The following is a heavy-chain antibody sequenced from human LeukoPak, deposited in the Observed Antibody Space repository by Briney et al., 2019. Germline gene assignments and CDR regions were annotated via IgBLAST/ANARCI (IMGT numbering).Heavy chain of an antibody. V-gene: IGHV3-53*01. CDR1: GFTVSSNH. D-gene: IGHD3-9*01. CDR3: VRVIVTGYYDAFDI. CDR2: IYSGGST. J-gene: IGHJ3*02. Sequence: GGSLRRSCAASGFTVSSNHMSWVRQAPGKGLEWVSVIYSGGSTYYADSVKGRFTISRDNSKNTLYLQMNSLRAEDTAVYYCVRVIVTGYYDAFDIWGQGRMVTVSS.